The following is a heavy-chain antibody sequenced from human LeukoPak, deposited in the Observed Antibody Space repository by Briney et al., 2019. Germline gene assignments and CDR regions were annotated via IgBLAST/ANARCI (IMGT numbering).Heavy chain of an antibody. D-gene: IGHD6-19*01. CDR2: ISSGGAST. CDR1: EFTFSSYA. CDR3: AKDSSGWSHIYMDV. Sequence: PGGSLRLSCAASEFTFSSYAMTWVRQAPGKGLEWVSGISSGGASTYYADSVKGRFSISRDNSKNTMYLQMNSPRAEDSAIYYCAKDSSGWSHIYMDVWGKGTTVTVSS. J-gene: IGHJ6*03. V-gene: IGHV3-23*01.